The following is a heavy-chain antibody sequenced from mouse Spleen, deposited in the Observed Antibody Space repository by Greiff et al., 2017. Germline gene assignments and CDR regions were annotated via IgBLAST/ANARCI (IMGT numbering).Heavy chain of an antibody. D-gene: IGHD3-1*01. V-gene: IGHV1-80*01. J-gene: IGHJ4*01. CDR2: IYPGDGDT. CDR1: GYAFSSYW. Sequence: QVQLQQSGAELVKPGASVKISCKASGYAFSSYWMNWVKQRPGKGLEWIGQIYPGDGDTNYNGKFKGKATLTADKSSSTAYMQLSSLTSEDSAVYFCARQGYNYAMDYWGQGTSVTVSS. CDR3: ARQGYNYAMDY.